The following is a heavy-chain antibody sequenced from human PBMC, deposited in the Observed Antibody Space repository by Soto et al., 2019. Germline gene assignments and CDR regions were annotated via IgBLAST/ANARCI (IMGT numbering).Heavy chain of an antibody. V-gene: IGHV3-64*01. D-gene: IGHD1-7*01. CDR1: GCTFSSYD. CDR3: VRRVSGNYDY. CDR2: ISSNGGTT. J-gene: IGHJ4*02. Sequence: EVQLAESGGGMVKPGWSLRLSCVASGCTFSSYDMHWVRQAPGKGLEYVSSISSNGGTTYYGNSVKGRFTISRDNSKNTLYLQMGSLRAEDMAVYYCVRRVSGNYDYWGQGTLVTVSS.